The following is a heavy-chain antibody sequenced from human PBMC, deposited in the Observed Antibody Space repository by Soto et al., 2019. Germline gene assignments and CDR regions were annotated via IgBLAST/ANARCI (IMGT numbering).Heavy chain of an antibody. J-gene: IGHJ4*02. CDR1: GFTFSDYG. Sequence: LRLSCAVSGFTFSDYGMHWVRQAPGKGLEWVAVMSYAGTYKYYADSVKGRFTISRDLSGNTLFLQMNSLRLEDTAVYFCAKEMYPRTVLDSSSPWGDYWGRGTLVTVSS. D-gene: IGHD6-6*01. CDR3: AKEMYPRTVLDSSSPWGDY. CDR2: MSYAGTYK. V-gene: IGHV3-30*18.